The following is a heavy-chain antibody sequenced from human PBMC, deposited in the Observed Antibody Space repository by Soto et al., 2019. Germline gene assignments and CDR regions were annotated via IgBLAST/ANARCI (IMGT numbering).Heavy chain of an antibody. Sequence: SETLSLTCSVSGDSLRNHYWSWLRQPPGSRLEWLGHIFYNGDTTSYTPSLKSRVSMSVDTSKDQFSLELRSVSADDTAVYFCARVSSFRGFGCLFAFDSWGRGAPAPVP. CDR3: ARVSSFRGFGCLFAFDS. D-gene: IGHD3-9*01. CDR2: IFYNGDT. CDR1: GDSLRNHY. V-gene: IGHV4-59*11. J-gene: IGHJ4*02.